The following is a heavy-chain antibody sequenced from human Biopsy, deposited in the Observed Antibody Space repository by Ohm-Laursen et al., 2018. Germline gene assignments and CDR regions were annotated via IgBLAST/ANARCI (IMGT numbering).Heavy chain of an antibody. V-gene: IGHV3-72*01. Sequence: SLRLSCTAFGFTFSTYWMTWVRQAPGKGLEWVGRIRDKANSYTTDYAASVKGRFTISRGDSNNSLYLQMNSLKTEDTALYYCARAGRYCSGGGCYSWFDSWGQGTLVTVSS. CDR3: ARAGRYCSGGGCYSWFDS. D-gene: IGHD2-15*01. CDR2: IRDKANSYTT. J-gene: IGHJ5*01. CDR1: GFTFSTYW.